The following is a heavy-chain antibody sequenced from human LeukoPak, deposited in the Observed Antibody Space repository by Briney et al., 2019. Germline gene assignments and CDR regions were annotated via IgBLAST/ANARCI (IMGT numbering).Heavy chain of an antibody. CDR1: GGSISSGGYY. CDR3: ARVNYGSATKEDY. J-gene: IGHJ4*02. Sequence: KASEALSLTCTVSGGSISSGGYYWSWIRQHPGKGLEWIGYIYYSGSAYHNPSLKSRVTISVDTSENQFSLKLSSVTAADTAVYYCARVNYGSATKEDYWGQGTLVTVSS. V-gene: IGHV4-31*03. CDR2: IYYSGSA. D-gene: IGHD3-10*01.